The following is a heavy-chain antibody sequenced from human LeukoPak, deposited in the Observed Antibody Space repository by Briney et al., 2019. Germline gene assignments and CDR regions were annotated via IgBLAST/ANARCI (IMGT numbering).Heavy chain of an antibody. D-gene: IGHD2-2*01. CDR2: ISAYNGNT. Sequence: GASVKVSCKASGYTFTSYGISWVRQAPGQGLEWMGWISAYNGNTNYAQKLQGRVTMTTDTSTSTAYMELRSLRSDDTAVYYCARERALVTQGYCSSTSCSGNWFDPWGQGTLVTVSS. V-gene: IGHV1-18*01. CDR3: ARERALVTQGYCSSTSCSGNWFDP. CDR1: GYTFTSYG. J-gene: IGHJ5*02.